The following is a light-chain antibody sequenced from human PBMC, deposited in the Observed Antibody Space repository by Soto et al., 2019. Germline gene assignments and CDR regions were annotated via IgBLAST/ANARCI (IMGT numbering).Light chain of an antibody. CDR2: DVT. J-gene: IGLJ1*01. CDR1: SSDVGAYEY. V-gene: IGLV2-14*03. CDR3: DSYTSTTIHV. Sequence: QSVLAQPASMSGSPGQSISIPCTGTSSDVGAYEYVSWYQQHPGKAPKLLIYDVTYRPSGVSTRFSGSKSGNTASLTISGLQPEDEADYFCDSYTSTTIHVFGTGTKLTVL.